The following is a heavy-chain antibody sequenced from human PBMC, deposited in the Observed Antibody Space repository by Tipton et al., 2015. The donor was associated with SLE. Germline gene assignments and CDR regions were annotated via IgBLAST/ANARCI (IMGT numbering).Heavy chain of an antibody. CDR3: ARAVITGLYWYFDL. Sequence: QVQLVQSGAEVKNPGASVKVSCKASAYTFTTYSISWVRQAPGQGLEWMGWISTYNGNTNYAQKLQGRVTMTTDTSTSTAYMELRSLRSDDSAVYSCARAVITGLYWYFDLWGRGTLVTVSS. CDR1: AYTFTTYS. V-gene: IGHV1-18*01. J-gene: IGHJ2*01. D-gene: IGHD3-16*01. CDR2: ISTYNGNT.